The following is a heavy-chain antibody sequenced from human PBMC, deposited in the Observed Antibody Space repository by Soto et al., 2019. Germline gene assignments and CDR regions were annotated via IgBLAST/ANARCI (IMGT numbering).Heavy chain of an antibody. V-gene: IGHV4-61*01. Sequence: QVQLQESGPGLLKASETLSLTCSVSGGSVRSGNHFWNWIRQPPGRGLEWLGYMYYTGVTNYNPSLKSRVSMSVDTSKNQFSLKLTSLTAADTAVYYCARGGETLGYYGLDVWGQGTTVTVSS. CDR3: ARGGETLGYYGLDV. D-gene: IGHD3-10*01. CDR1: GGSVRSGNHF. J-gene: IGHJ6*02. CDR2: MYYTGVT.